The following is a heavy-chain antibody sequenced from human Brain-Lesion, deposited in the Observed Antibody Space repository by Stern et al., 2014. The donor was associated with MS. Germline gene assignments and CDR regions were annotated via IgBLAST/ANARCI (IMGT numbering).Heavy chain of an antibody. CDR3: ATLSPGAGGNYYRHFDY. CDR2: FDPEDGET. D-gene: IGHD1-26*01. V-gene: IGHV1-24*01. CDR1: GYTLTELS. Sequence: QLGESGAAVKKPGASVKVSCKVSGYTLTELSMHWVRQAPRKGLEWMGGFDPEDGETIYAQKFQGRVTMTEDTSTDTAYMELSSLRSEDTAVYYCATLSPGAGGNYYRHFDYWGQGTLVTVSS. J-gene: IGHJ4*02.